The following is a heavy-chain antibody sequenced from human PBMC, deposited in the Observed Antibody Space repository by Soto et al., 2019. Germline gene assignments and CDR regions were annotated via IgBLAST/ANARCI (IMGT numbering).Heavy chain of an antibody. J-gene: IGHJ6*02. Sequence: GGSLRLSCAASGFTFSGSAMHWVRQASGKGLGWVGCIRSKANSYATAYAASVKGRFTISRDDSKNTAYLQMNSLKTADTAVYYCTRGDFWSGPDYYYYGMDVWGQGTTVTVSS. V-gene: IGHV3-73*01. CDR3: TRGDFWSGPDYYYYGMDV. CDR2: IRSKANSYAT. CDR1: GFTFSGSA. D-gene: IGHD3-3*01.